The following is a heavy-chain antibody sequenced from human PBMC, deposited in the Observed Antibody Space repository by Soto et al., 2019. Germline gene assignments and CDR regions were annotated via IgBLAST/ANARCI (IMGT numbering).Heavy chain of an antibody. CDR2: INHSGST. CDR1: GGSFSGYY. Sequence: QVQLQQWGAGLLKPSETLSLTCAVYGGSFSGYYWSWIRQPPGKGLEWIGEINHSGSTNYNPSLKRGVTISVDTSKNQFSLKLSSMTAADTAVYYCARARSSTSSYWFDPWGQGTLVTVSS. V-gene: IGHV4-34*01. J-gene: IGHJ5*02. D-gene: IGHD2-2*01. CDR3: ARARSSTSSYWFDP.